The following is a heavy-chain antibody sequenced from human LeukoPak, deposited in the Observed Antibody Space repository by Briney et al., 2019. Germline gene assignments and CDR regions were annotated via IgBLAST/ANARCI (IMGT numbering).Heavy chain of an antibody. V-gene: IGHV4-38-2*02. J-gene: IGHJ4*02. CDR2: IHHSGIT. CDR3: ARGRQY. CDR1: GYSISSGYY. Sequence: SETLSLTCSVTGYSISSGYYWGWIRQPPGKGLEWIGNIHHSGITYYNPSLKSRVTISVDTSKNRFSLKLTSVTAADTAVYYCARGRQYWGQGTLVTVSS.